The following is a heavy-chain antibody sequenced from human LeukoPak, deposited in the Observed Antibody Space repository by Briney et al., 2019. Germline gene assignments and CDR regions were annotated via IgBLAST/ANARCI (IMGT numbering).Heavy chain of an antibody. CDR2: IYPGDSDTRYT. J-gene: IGHJ6*02. CDR3: ARLGCTSGLCSYDYYGLDV. CDR1: EYSFTNYW. D-gene: IGHD2-8*01. Sequence: GESLRISCKGSEYSFTNYWIAWVRQMPGQGLEWMGIIYPGDSDTRYTRYSPSFQGQVTISADKSISTSYLQWSSLKASDTAVYYCARLGCTSGLCSYDYYGLDVWGQGTTVTVSS. V-gene: IGHV5-51*01.